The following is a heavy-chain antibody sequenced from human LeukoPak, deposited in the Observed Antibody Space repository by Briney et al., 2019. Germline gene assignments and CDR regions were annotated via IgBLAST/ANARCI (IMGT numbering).Heavy chain of an antibody. CDR1: GFTFSSYE. D-gene: IGHD2-2*01. J-gene: IGHJ4*02. CDR3: AREYCSSTSCSLVDF. V-gene: IGHV3-48*03. CDR2: ISSSAIYT. Sequence: PGGSLRLSCAAPGFTFSSYEMIWVRQAPGKGLEWVSHISSSAIYTYYADSVKGRFTISRDNAKNLLYLQMNSLRAEDTAVYYCAREYCSSTSCSLVDFWGQGTLVTVSS.